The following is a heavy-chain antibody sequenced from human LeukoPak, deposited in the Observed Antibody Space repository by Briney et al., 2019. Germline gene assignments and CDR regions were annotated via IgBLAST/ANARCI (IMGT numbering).Heavy chain of an antibody. CDR2: ISYDGSNK. J-gene: IGHJ4*02. Sequence: GGSLRLSCAASGFTFSSYGMHWVRQAPGKGLEWVAVISYDGSNKYYADSVKGRFTISRDNSKNTLYLQMNSLRAEDTAVYYCAKDDLDYWGQGILVTVSS. CDR1: GFTFSSYG. V-gene: IGHV3-30*18. CDR3: AKDDLDY.